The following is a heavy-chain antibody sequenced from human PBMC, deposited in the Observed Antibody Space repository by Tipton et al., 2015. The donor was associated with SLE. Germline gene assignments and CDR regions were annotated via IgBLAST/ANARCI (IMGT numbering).Heavy chain of an antibody. J-gene: IGHJ6*02. CDR2: IYYSGST. CDR3: AREGDGSANYFCYGVNL. V-gene: IGHV4-31*03. D-gene: IGHD5-24*01. Sequence: TLSLTCTVSSDSFGTVGYYWSWIRQHPAKGLEWIGHIYYSGSTYYNPSLGGRVSISQDTSKSQFSLKLTSVTAADTAVYYCAREGDGSANYFCYGVNLWGQGTTVTVSS. CDR1: SDSFGTVGYY.